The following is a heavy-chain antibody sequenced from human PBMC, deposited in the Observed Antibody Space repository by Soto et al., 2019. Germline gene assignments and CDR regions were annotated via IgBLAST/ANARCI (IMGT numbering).Heavy chain of an antibody. J-gene: IGHJ4*02. CDR3: VRDIWDTSGWYFDY. D-gene: IGHD6-19*01. Sequence: PGGSLRLSCAASGFPFSPYGMHWVRQAPGKGLEWVALIYFDGSNKYYSDSVKGRFTISRDNSNNTLHLQMNSLRAEDTATYYCVRDIWDTSGWYFDYWGQGALVTVSS. V-gene: IGHV3-33*01. CDR2: IYFDGSNK. CDR1: GFPFSPYG.